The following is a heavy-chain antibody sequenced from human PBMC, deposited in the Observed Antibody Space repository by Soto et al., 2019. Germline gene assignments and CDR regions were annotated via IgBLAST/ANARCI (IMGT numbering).Heavy chain of an antibody. CDR3: ASPYYYDSSGYYPPDAFDI. J-gene: IGHJ3*02. CDR2: IIPIFGTA. V-gene: IGHV1-69*12. CDR1: GGTFSSYA. Sequence: QVQLVQSGAEVKKPGSSVKVSCKASGGTFSSYAISWVRQAPGQGLEWMGGIIPIFGTANYAQKFQGRVTITADEPKSKAYXELSSLRSEDTAVYYCASPYYYDSSGYYPPDAFDIWGQGTMVTVSS. D-gene: IGHD3-22*01.